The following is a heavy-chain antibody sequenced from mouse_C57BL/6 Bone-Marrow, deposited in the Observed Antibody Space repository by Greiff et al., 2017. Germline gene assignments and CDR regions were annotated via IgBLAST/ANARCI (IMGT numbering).Heavy chain of an antibody. J-gene: IGHJ1*03. Sequence: VQLQQSGTVLARPGASVKMSCKTSGYTFTSYWMHWVKQRPGQGLEWIGAIYPGNSDTSYNQKFKGKAKLTAVTSASTAYMELSSLTNEDSAVYYCKRGLLWLRRDWYFDVWGTGTTVTVSS. CDR1: GYTFTSYW. V-gene: IGHV1-5*01. CDR2: IYPGNSDT. D-gene: IGHD2-2*01. CDR3: KRGLLWLRRDWYFDV.